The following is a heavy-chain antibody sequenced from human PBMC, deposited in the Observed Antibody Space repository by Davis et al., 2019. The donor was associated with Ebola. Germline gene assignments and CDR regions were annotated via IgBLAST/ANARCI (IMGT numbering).Heavy chain of an antibody. CDR3: ARDFDFWSDSPAREQHRQYRFYYSGLDV. D-gene: IGHD3-3*01. J-gene: IGHJ6*04. CDR2: INSDGSNT. Sequence: GESLKISCAASGFTLSSYWMHWVRQVPGKGLVWVSRINSDGSNTNYADSVKGRFTISRDNAKNTLSLEMNSLRVEDTAVYYCARDFDFWSDSPAREQHRQYRFYYSGLDVWGKGTTVTVSS. CDR1: GFTLSSYW. V-gene: IGHV3-74*01.